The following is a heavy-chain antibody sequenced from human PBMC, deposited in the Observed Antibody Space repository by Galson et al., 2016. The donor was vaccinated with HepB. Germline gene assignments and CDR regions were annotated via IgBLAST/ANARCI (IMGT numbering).Heavy chain of an antibody. CDR3: AKGAEQWLVPGYFDY. D-gene: IGHD6-19*01. CDR2: ISGSGGST. V-gene: IGHV3-23*01. CDR1: GFTFSSYA. Sequence: SLRLSCAASGFTFSSYALSWVRQAPGTGLEWVSAISGSGGSTYYAGSVKGRFTISRDNSKNTLYLQMNRLRAADTAVYYCAKGAEQWLVPGYFDYWGQGTLVTVSA. J-gene: IGHJ4*02.